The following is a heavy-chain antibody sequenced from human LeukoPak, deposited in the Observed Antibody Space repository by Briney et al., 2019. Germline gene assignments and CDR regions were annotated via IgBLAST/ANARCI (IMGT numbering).Heavy chain of an antibody. Sequence: GGSLRLSCSASGFTFSSYAMHWVRQAPGKGLEYVSAISSSGGRTYYADSVRGRFTISRDNSKNTLYLQMSSLRAEDTAVYYCATDYYDSSGIPGDAFDIWGQGTMVTVSS. J-gene: IGHJ3*02. CDR1: GFTFSSYA. CDR3: ATDYYDSSGIPGDAFDI. V-gene: IGHV3-64D*09. D-gene: IGHD3-22*01. CDR2: ISSSGGRT.